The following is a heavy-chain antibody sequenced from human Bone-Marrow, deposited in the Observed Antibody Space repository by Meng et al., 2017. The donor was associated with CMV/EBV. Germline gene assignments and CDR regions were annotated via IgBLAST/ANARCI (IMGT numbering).Heavy chain of an antibody. D-gene: IGHD3-3*01. CDR1: GGTFSSYA. J-gene: IGHJ4*02. CDR3: ARDRTNYDFWSGSFDY. CDR2: IIPIFGTA. V-gene: IGHV1-69*05. Sequence: SVKVSCKASGGTFSSYAISWVRQAPGQGLEWMGGIIPIFGTANYAQKFQGRVTITTDESTSTAYMELSSLRSEDTAVYYCARDRTNYDFWSGSFDYWGQGTLVTVSS.